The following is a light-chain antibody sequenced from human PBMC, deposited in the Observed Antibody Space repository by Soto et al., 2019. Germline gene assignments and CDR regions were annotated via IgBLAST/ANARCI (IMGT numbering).Light chain of an antibody. CDR3: QQYKNWPL. CDR1: HSVNSH. CDR2: GAS. V-gene: IGKV3-15*01. J-gene: IGKJ5*01. Sequence: FVLTQSPATLSLSPGERVTLSCRTSHSVNSHVAWYQQKPGQAPRLLLYGASTRATGIPVRFSGSGFGTEFTLTISSLQSEDFAVYYCQQYKNWPLFGQGTRLENK.